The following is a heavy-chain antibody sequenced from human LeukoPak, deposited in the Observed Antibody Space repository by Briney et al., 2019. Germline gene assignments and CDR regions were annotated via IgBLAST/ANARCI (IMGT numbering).Heavy chain of an antibody. V-gene: IGHV4-59*01. J-gene: IGHJ6*02. CDR1: GGSISSYY. D-gene: IGHD2-21*01. CDR2: IYYSGST. CDR3: ARDGSPGRFLPSYYYGMDV. Sequence: SETLSLTSTVSGGSISSYYWSWIRQPPGKGLEWIGYIYYSGSTNYNPSLKSRVTISVDTSKNQFSLKLSSVTAADTAVYYCARDGSPGRFLPSYYYGMDVWGQGTTVTVSS.